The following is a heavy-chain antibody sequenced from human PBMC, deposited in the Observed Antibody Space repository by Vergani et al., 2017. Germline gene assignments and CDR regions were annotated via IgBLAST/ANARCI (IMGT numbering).Heavy chain of an antibody. CDR1: GFSFSSHA. J-gene: IGHJ6*03. V-gene: IGHV3-30*18. Sequence: QVQLAESGGGRVQPGRSLILSCAASGFSFSSHAIHWVRQAPGKGLEWVAVISNDGSKKYYADSVKGRFTISRDNSNNTLDLQMNSLRTQDTAVYYCAKAGSVTSGSLQYNFYMDVWGKGTTVTVS. CDR3: AKAGSVTSGSLQYNFYMDV. D-gene: IGHD3-10*01. CDR2: ISNDGSKK.